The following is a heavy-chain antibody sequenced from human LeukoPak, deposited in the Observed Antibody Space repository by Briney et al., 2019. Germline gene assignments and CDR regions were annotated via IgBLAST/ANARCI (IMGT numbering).Heavy chain of an antibody. CDR2: IYYSGGT. CDR1: GGSISSYY. Sequence: SETLSLTCTVSGGSISSYYWSWIRQPPGKGLEWIGYIYYSGGTNYNPSLKSRVTISVDTSKNQFSLKLSSVTAADTAVYYCAGTYYDFWSGYYGTNWFDPWGQGTLVTVSS. CDR3: AGTYYDFWSGYYGTNWFDP. J-gene: IGHJ5*02. V-gene: IGHV4-59*01. D-gene: IGHD3-3*01.